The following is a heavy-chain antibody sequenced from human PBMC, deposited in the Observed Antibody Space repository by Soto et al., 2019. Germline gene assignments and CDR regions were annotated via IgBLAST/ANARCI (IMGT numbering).Heavy chain of an antibody. CDR1: GGSISSGGYY. J-gene: IGHJ5*02. CDR2: IDYSGRI. V-gene: IGHV4-31*03. Sequence: QVQLQESGPGLVKPSQTLSLTCTVSGGSISSGGYYWSWIPKQSVTGLEWIGPIDYSGRIYYNLSLKSRLSVSACTSENQFSLSMSSVTAADTAVSYCARGRVSSTSRVTGDWFDTWGQGNLVTVSS. D-gene: IGHD2-2*01. CDR3: ARGRVSSTSRVTGDWFDT.